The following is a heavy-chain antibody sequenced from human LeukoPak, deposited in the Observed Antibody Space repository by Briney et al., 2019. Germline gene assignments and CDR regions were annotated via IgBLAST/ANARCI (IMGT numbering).Heavy chain of an antibody. J-gene: IGHJ4*02. CDR3: ARGPPPDFDY. CDR2: IYHSGST. CDR1: GYSISSGYY. Sequence: PSETLSLTCTVSGYSISSGYYWGWIRQPPGKGLEWIGSIYHSGSTYYNPSLKSRVTMSVDTSKNQFSLKLSSVTAADTAVYYCARGPPPDFDYWGQGTLVTVSS. V-gene: IGHV4-38-2*02.